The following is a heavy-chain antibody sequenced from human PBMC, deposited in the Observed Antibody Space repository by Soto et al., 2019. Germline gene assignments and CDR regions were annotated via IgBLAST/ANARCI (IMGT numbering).Heavy chain of an antibody. CDR3: VRDGTKTLRDWLDP. CDR1: GGSISGFY. CDR2: IYATGTT. Sequence: SETLSLTCTVSGGSISGFYWSWIRKSAGKGLEWIGRIYATGTTDDNPSLKSRVMMSVDTSKRQFSLELRSVTAADTAVYYCVRDGTKTLRDWLDPWGQGISVTVSS. D-gene: IGHD1-1*01. V-gene: IGHV4-4*07. J-gene: IGHJ5*02.